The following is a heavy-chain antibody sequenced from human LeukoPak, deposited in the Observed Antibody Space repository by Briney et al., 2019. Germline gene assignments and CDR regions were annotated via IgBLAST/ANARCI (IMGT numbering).Heavy chain of an antibody. J-gene: IGHJ4*02. V-gene: IGHV4-4*07. D-gene: IGHD3-3*01. Sequence: SETLSLTCTVSGDSISSYYWSWIRQPAGRGLEWIGRIYTSGSTNYNPSLKSRVTMSVDTSKNLFPLKVNSVTAADTAVYFCARVASGYYAYYFDYWGQGTLVTVSS. CDR3: ARVASGYYAYYFDY. CDR2: IYTSGST. CDR1: GDSISSYY.